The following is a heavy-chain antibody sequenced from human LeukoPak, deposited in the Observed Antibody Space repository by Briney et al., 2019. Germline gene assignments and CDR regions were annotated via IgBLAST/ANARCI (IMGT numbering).Heavy chain of an antibody. D-gene: IGHD5-24*01. Sequence: SETLSLTCTVSGDSISSYYWSWIRQPPGKGLEWIGYIYYSGSTNYNPSLKSRVTISVDTSKNQFSLKLSSVTAADTAVYYCARRRDGYNWDYFDYWGQGTLVTVSS. J-gene: IGHJ4*02. V-gene: IGHV4-59*08. CDR3: ARRRDGYNWDYFDY. CDR1: GDSISSYY. CDR2: IYYSGST.